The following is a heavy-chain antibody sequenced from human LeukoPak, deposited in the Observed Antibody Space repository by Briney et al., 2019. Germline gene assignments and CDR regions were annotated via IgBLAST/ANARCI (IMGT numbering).Heavy chain of an antibody. D-gene: IGHD3-22*01. CDR2: INPSGGST. V-gene: IGHV1-46*01. J-gene: IGHJ3*02. CDR1: GYTFTSYY. CDR3: ARAPPDYYDSSGYGFAFDI. Sequence: ASVKVSCKASGYTFTSYYMHWVRQAPGQGLEWMGIINPSGGSTSYAQKFQGRVTMTRDMSTSTVYMELSSLRSEDTAVYYCARAPPDYYDSSGYGFAFDIWGQGTMVTVSS.